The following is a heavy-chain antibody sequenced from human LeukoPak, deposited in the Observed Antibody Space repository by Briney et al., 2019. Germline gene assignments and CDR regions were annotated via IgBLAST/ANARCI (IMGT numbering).Heavy chain of an antibody. D-gene: IGHD1-7*01. CDR2: ISSSSSYI. J-gene: IGHJ5*02. Sequence: GGSLRLSCAASGFTFSSYSMNWVRQAPGKGLEWVSSISSSSSYIYYADSAKGRFTISRDNAKNSLYLQMNSLRAEDTAVYYCARREDWNYVFGAWGQGTLVTVSS. CDR1: GFTFSSYS. V-gene: IGHV3-21*01. CDR3: ARREDWNYVFGA.